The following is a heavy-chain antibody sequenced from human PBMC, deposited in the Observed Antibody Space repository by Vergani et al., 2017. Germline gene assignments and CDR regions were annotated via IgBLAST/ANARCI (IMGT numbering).Heavy chain of an antibody. CDR3: AREVTRAAAAPNWFDP. D-gene: IGHD6-13*01. CDR1: GFTFDDYA. Sequence: EVQLVESGGGLVQPGRSLRLSCAASGFTFDDYAMHWVRQAPGKGLEWVSGISWNSGSIGYADSVKGRFTISRDNAKNSLYLQMNSLRAEDTAVYYCAREVTRAAAAPNWFDPWGQGTLVTVSS. CDR2: ISWNSGSI. J-gene: IGHJ5*02. V-gene: IGHV3-9*01.